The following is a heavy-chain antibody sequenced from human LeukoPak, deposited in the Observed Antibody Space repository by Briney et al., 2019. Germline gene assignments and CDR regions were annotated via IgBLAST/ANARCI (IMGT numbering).Heavy chain of an antibody. V-gene: IGHV3-74*01. Sequence: GVLRLSCAASGLTFSNHWMHWVRQAPGKGLVWVSRIDGDGSGTSYADSVKGRFTISRDNAKNTSYLQIDSLRAEDSAVYYCATVFDYWGQGTLVTVSS. D-gene: IGHD4-17*01. CDR1: GLTFSNHW. J-gene: IGHJ4*02. CDR3: ATVFDY. CDR2: IDGDGSGT.